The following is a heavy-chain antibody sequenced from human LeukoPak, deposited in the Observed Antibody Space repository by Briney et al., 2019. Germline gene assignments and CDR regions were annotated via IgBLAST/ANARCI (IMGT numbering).Heavy chain of an antibody. CDR1: GYTFTGYY. J-gene: IGHJ4*02. D-gene: IGHD3-10*01. Sequence: ASVKVSCETSGYTFTGYYMHWVRQAPGQGLEWMGWITPNSGGTNYTQTFQGRVTMTRDTSTSTDYMELRRLRSDDRAVYHCARDMVRGVITPFDYWGQGTLVTVSS. V-gene: IGHV1-2*02. CDR2: ITPNSGGT. CDR3: ARDMVRGVITPFDY.